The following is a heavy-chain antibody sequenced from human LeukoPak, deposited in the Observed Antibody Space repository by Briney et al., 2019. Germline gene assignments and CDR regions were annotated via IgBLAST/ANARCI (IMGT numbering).Heavy chain of an antibody. CDR2: IWSDATNQ. Sequence: PGGSLRLSCETSVFTFSHFGMPWVRQAPGKGLEWVAVIWSDATNQYYADSVKGRFTISRDNFRRTVSLEMNSLRAEDTAVYYCAKVAQRGFDYSNSLEHWGQGSLVIVSS. J-gene: IGHJ5*02. V-gene: IGHV3-33*06. D-gene: IGHD4-11*01. CDR3: AKVAQRGFDYSNSLEH. CDR1: VFTFSHFG.